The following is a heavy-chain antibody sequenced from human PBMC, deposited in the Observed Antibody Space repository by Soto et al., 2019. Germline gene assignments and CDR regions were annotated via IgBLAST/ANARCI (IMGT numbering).Heavy chain of an antibody. CDR2: MNPNSGNT. CDR3: ASGGYSGYDVRYFDL. CDR1: RYTFTSYD. J-gene: IGHJ2*01. Sequence: QVQLVQSGAEVKKPGASVKVSCKASRYTFTSYDINWVRQATGQGLEWMGWMNPNSGNTGYAQKFQGRVTMTRNTSXXTAYMELSSLRSEDTAVYYCASGGYSGYDVRYFDLWGRGTLVTVSS. V-gene: IGHV1-8*01. D-gene: IGHD5-12*01.